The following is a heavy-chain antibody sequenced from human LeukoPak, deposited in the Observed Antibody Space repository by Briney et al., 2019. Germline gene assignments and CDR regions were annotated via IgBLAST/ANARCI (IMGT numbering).Heavy chain of an antibody. V-gene: IGHV4-59*01. CDR3: ARGGWYLDY. CDR1: GGSISNYY. J-gene: IGHJ4*01. D-gene: IGHD2-15*01. CDR2: VYYSGNT. Sequence: SETLSLTCTVSGGSISNYYWSRIRQPPGKGLEWIGYVYYSGNTNYNPSLKSRVTISVDTSKNQFSLKLTSVTAADTAVYFCARGGWYLDYWGHGTLVTVSS.